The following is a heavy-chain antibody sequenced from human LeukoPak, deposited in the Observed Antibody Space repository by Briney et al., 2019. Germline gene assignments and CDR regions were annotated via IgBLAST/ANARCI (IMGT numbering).Heavy chain of an antibody. CDR2: ISSSSSYI. Sequence: GGSLRLSCAASGFTFSSYSMNWVRQAPGKGLEWVSSISSSSSYIYYADSVKGRFTISRDNAKNSLYLQMNSLRAEDTAVYYCARFQTAMATNNFDYWGQGTLVTVSS. CDR3: ARFQTAMATNNFDY. J-gene: IGHJ4*02. D-gene: IGHD5-18*01. V-gene: IGHV3-21*01. CDR1: GFTFSSYS.